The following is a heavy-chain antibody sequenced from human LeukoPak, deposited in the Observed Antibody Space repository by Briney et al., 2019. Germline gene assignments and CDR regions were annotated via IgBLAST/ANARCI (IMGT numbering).Heavy chain of an antibody. CDR2: ICSSSSTI. Sequence: GGSLRLSCAASGFTFSSYSMNWVRQAPGKGLEWVSYICSSSSTIYYADSVKGRFTISRDNAKNSLYLQMNSLRAEDTAVYYCARDLQVATIPYYFDYWGQGTLVTVSS. V-gene: IGHV3-48*04. D-gene: IGHD5-12*01. J-gene: IGHJ4*02. CDR1: GFTFSSYS. CDR3: ARDLQVATIPYYFDY.